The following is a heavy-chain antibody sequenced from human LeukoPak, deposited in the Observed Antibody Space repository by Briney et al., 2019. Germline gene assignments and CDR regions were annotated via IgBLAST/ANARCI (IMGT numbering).Heavy chain of an antibody. CDR3: AKARSSSGRGSGKYYFDY. CDR1: GFTFSSYA. V-gene: IGHV3-23*01. D-gene: IGHD6-6*01. CDR2: ISCSGGST. J-gene: IGHJ4*02. Sequence: GGSLRLSCAASGFTFSSYAMSWVRQAPGKGLEWVSAISCSGGSTYYADSVKGRFTISRDNSKNTLYLQMNSLRAEDTAVYYCAKARSSSGRGSGKYYFDYWGQGTLVTVSS.